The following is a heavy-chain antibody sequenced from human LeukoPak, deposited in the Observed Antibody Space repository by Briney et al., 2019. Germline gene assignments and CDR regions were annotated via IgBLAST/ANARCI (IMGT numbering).Heavy chain of an antibody. V-gene: IGHV3-74*01. J-gene: IGHJ4*02. Sequence: GGSLRLSCAASGFTFSNYWMHWVRQAPGKGLEWVSHINSDGSRINYADSVKGRFTMSRDNAKNSLYLQMNTLRAEDTAVYYCARGGALAGGHFDSWGQGTLVSVSS. CDR1: GFTFSNYW. CDR3: ARGGALAGGHFDS. D-gene: IGHD4-23*01. CDR2: INSDGSRI.